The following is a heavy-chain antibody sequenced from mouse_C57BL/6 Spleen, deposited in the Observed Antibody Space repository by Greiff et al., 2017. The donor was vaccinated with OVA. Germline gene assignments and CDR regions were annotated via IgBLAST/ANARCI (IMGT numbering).Heavy chain of an antibody. D-gene: IGHD3-2*02. J-gene: IGHJ1*03. CDR2: IHPNSGST. CDR3: ALLDSSGYWYFDV. V-gene: IGHV1-64*01. CDR1: GYTFTSYW. Sequence: QVQLQQPGAELVKPGASVKLSCKASGYTFTSYWMHWVKQRPGQGLEWIGMIHPNSGSTNYNEKFKSKSTLTVDKSSSTAYMQLSSLTSEDSAVYYWALLDSSGYWYFDVWGTGTTVTVSS.